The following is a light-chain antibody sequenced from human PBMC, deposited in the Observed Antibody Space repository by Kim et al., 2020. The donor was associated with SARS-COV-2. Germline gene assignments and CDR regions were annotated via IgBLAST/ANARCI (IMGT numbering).Light chain of an antibody. V-gene: IGLV10-54*01. J-gene: IGLJ3*02. CDR1: SNNVGNQG. Sequence: QAGLTQPPSVSKDLRQTATLTCTGDSNNVGNQGAAWLQQHQGHPPKLLSYRNNNRPSGISERLSASRSGNTASLTITGLQPEDEADYYCSAWDSRLSAWVFGGGTQLTVL. CDR2: RNN. CDR3: SAWDSRLSAWV.